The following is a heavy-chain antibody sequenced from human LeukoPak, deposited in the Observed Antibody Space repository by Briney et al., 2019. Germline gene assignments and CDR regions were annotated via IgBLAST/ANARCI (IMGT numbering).Heavy chain of an antibody. CDR2: INSDGSST. CDR3: ARESHQFRYAFDI. Sequence: GSLRLSCAASGFTFSSYWMHWVRQAPGKGLVWVSRINSDGSSTSYADSVKGRFTISRDNAKNTLYLQMNSLRAEDTAVYYCARESHQFRYAFDIWGQGTMVTVSS. V-gene: IGHV3-74*01. J-gene: IGHJ3*02. CDR1: GFTFSSYW. D-gene: IGHD2-2*01.